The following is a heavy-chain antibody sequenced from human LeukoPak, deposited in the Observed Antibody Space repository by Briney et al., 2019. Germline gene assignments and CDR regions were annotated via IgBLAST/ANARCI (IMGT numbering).Heavy chain of an antibody. CDR2: ISNSGRST. Sequence: GGSLRLSCATSGFTFSRYAMSWVRQAPGKGLAWVSGISNSGRSTYYADAVKGRFTISRDNSKSTLYLQMNSLRAEDTAVYYCAKDRLESWSGFYFGLFDYWGQGALVTVAS. CDR3: AKDRLESWSGFYFGLFDY. CDR1: GFTFSRYA. J-gene: IGHJ4*02. D-gene: IGHD3-3*01. V-gene: IGHV3-23*01.